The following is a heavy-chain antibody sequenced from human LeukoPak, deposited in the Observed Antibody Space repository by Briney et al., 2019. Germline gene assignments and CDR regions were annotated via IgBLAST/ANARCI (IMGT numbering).Heavy chain of an antibody. D-gene: IGHD6-13*01. V-gene: IGHV1-46*01. J-gene: IGHJ5*02. CDR1: GYTFTSYY. CDR3: ARAAGGAAPFDP. Sequence: ASVKVSCKASGYTFTSYYMHWVRQAPGQGLERMGIINPSGGSTSYAQKFQGRVTMTRDTSTSTVYMELSSLRSEDTAVYYCARAAGGAAPFDPWGQGTLVTVSS. CDR2: INPSGGST.